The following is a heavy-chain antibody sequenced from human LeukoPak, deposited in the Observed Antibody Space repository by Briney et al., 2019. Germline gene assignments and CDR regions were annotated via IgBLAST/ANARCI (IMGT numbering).Heavy chain of an antibody. Sequence: GGSLRLSCAASGFTFSSYSMNWVRQAPGKGLEWVSSIGSSSSYIYYADSVKGRFTISRDNAKNSLYLQMNSLRAEDTAVYYCARDGGYGPPIDYWGQGTLVTVSS. D-gene: IGHD5-12*01. CDR1: GFTFSSYS. CDR3: ARDGGYGPPIDY. V-gene: IGHV3-21*01. J-gene: IGHJ4*02. CDR2: IGSSSSYI.